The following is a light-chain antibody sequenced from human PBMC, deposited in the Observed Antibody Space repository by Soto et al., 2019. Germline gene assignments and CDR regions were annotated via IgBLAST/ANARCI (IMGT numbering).Light chain of an antibody. V-gene: IGLV2-8*01. Sequence: QSVLTQPPSASGSPGQSVTISCTGTSSDVGDNYVSWYQQHLGKAPKLIIYEVSQRPSGVPDRFSGSKSGNTASLTVSGLQTEDEADYYCCSYAGSYEVFGTGTKVTVL. CDR3: CSYAGSYEV. CDR1: SSDVGDNY. J-gene: IGLJ1*01. CDR2: EVS.